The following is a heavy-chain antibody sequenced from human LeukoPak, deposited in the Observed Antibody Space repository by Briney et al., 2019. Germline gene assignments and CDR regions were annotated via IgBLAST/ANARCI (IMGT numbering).Heavy chain of an antibody. Sequence: SETLSLTCTLSGGSISSSSYYWGWIRQPPGKGLDWIGSIYYSGSTYYNPSLKSRVTISVDTSKNQFSLKLSSVTAADTAVFYCARRGISQGYYMDVWGKGTTVTISS. CDR2: IYYSGST. CDR1: GGSISSSSYY. D-gene: IGHD6-13*01. J-gene: IGHJ6*03. CDR3: ARRGISQGYYMDV. V-gene: IGHV4-39*01.